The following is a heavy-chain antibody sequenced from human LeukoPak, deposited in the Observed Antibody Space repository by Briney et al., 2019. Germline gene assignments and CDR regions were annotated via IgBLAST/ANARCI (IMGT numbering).Heavy chain of an antibody. CDR3: ATSNSGYDWEMWFDP. J-gene: IGHJ5*02. CDR2: IYYSGST. Sequence: PSETLSLTCTVSGGSISSYYWSWIRQPPGKGLEWIGYIYYSGSTNYNPSLKSRVTISVDTSKNQFSLKLSSVTAADTAVYYCATSNSGYDWEMWFDPWGQGTLVTVSS. CDR1: GGSISSYY. D-gene: IGHD5-12*01. V-gene: IGHV4-59*01.